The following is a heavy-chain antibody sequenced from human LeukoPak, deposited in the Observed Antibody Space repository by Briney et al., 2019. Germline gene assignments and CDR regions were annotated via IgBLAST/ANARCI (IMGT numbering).Heavy chain of an antibody. D-gene: IGHD2-21*02. CDR2: INHSGST. J-gene: IGHJ2*01. Sequence: LETLSLTCAVYGGSFSGYYWSWIRQPPGKGLEWIGEINHSGSTNYNPSLKSRVTISVDTSKNQFSLKLSSVTAADTAVYYCALDCGGDCYSPSHWYFDLWGRGTLVTVSS. CDR3: ALDCGGDCYSPSHWYFDL. CDR1: GGSFSGYY. V-gene: IGHV4-34*01.